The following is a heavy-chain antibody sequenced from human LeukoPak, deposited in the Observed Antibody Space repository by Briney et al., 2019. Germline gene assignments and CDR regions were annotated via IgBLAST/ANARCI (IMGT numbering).Heavy chain of an antibody. V-gene: IGHV4-61*02. CDR3: ARDGGALVEQQLDTFDY. CDR1: GGSISSGSYY. D-gene: IGHD6-13*01. J-gene: IGHJ4*02. CDR2: IYTSGTT. Sequence: PSETLSLTCTVSGGSISSGSYYWSWIRQPPGKGLEWIGRIYTSGTTNYNPSLRSRVTISVDTSKNQFSLKLSSVTAADTAVYYCARDGGALVEQQLDTFDYWGQGTLVTVSS.